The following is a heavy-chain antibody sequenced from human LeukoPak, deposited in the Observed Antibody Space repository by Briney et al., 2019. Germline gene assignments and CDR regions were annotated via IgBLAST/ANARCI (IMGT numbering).Heavy chain of an antibody. Sequence: GGSLELSCAASGFYFKSYNMAWVRQAPGKGLEWVATTDREGSDRGKEYTASVRGRFTISRDNGKNSVHLYMSNLGADDMVVYFCVTEYWYRIDYGGQGILVTVSS. J-gene: IGHJ4*02. CDR1: GFYFKSYN. V-gene: IGHV3-7*01. CDR3: VTEYWYRIDY. CDR2: TDREGSDRGK. D-gene: IGHD6-13*01.